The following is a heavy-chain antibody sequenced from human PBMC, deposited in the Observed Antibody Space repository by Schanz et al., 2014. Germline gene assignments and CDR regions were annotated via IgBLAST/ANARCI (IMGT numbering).Heavy chain of an antibody. CDR1: GYTFIDYS. D-gene: IGHD3-3*01. V-gene: IGHV1-2*02. CDR2: IDPNGGAT. Sequence: QVQLVQSGAEVKKPGASVKVSCKASGYTFIDYSMHWVRQAPGQGLEWVGWIDPNGGATNHAQMLQGRVTMTKDTSINTVYMELSTLTSDDTAVYYCARESVSRTRLFDPWGQGTLVTVSS. CDR3: ARESVSRTRLFDP. J-gene: IGHJ5*02.